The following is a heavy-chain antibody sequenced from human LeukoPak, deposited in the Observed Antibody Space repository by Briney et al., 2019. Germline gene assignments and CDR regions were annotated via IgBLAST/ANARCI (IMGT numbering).Heavy chain of an antibody. J-gene: IGHJ5*02. Sequence: PGGSLRLSCAASGFTFSSYAMSWVRQAPGKGLEWVSAISGSGGSTYYADSVKGRFTISRDNSKNTLYLQMNSLRAEDTAVYYCANYGSGSYAYNWFDPWGQGTLVSVCS. D-gene: IGHD3-10*01. CDR2: ISGSGGST. CDR1: GFTFSSYA. CDR3: ANYGSGSYAYNWFDP. V-gene: IGHV3-23*01.